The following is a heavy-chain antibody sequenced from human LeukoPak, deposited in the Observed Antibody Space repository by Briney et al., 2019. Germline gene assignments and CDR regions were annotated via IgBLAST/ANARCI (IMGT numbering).Heavy chain of an antibody. J-gene: IGHJ6*02. V-gene: IGHV4-34*01. CDR3: ARVGACSSTSCYGSYYYCMDV. CDR2: VNHSGST. Sequence: SETLSLTCAVYGGSFSGYYWSWSRQPPGKGLGWIGEVNHSGSTNYNPSLKSRVTISIATAKNQFSLKLSSVTAADTAVYYCARVGACSSTSCYGSYYYCMDVWGQATTVTVSS. D-gene: IGHD2-2*01. CDR1: GGSFSGYY.